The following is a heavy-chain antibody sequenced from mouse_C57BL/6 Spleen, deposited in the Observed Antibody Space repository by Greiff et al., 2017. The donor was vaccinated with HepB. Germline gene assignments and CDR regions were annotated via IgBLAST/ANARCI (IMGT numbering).Heavy chain of an antibody. J-gene: IGHJ3*01. CDR3: HYDYDEGFAY. D-gene: IGHD2-4*01. CDR2: ISNGGGST. V-gene: IGHV5-12*01. Sequence: EVQVVESGGGLVQPGGSLKLSCAASGFTFSDYYMYWVRQTPEKRLEWVAYISNGGGSTYYPDTVKGRFTISRDNAKNTLYLQMSRLKSEDTAMYYCHYDYDEGFAYWGQGTLVTVSA. CDR1: GFTFSDYY.